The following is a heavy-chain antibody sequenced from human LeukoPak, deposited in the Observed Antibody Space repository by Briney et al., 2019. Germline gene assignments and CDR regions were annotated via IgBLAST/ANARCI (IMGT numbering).Heavy chain of an antibody. Sequence: ASVKVSCKASGFTFSGYYVQWVRQAPGQGLEWMGIINPSDTSTKYAQKLQGRVTMTTDTSTSTAYMELRSLRSDDTAVYYCAREIEVTFGGVISFDYWGQGTLVTVSS. CDR3: AREIEVTFGGVISFDY. CDR1: GFTFSGYY. V-gene: IGHV1-46*01. J-gene: IGHJ4*02. CDR2: INPSDTST. D-gene: IGHD3-16*01.